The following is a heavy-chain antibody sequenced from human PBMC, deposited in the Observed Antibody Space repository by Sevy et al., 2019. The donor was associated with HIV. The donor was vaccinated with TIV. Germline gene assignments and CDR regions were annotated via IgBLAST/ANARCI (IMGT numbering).Heavy chain of an antibody. CDR2: ISGSGDTA. Sequence: GGSLRLSCAASGFTFGSYVMNWVRQAPGKGLEWISFISGSGDTASYSDSVKGRFTMSRDNSRNTLYLQMNGLRADDTARYFCVKEGRDDYNPYMDSWGQGTLVTVSS. CDR1: GFTFGSYV. D-gene: IGHD4-4*01. V-gene: IGHV3-23*01. J-gene: IGHJ4*02. CDR3: VKEGRDDYNPYMDS.